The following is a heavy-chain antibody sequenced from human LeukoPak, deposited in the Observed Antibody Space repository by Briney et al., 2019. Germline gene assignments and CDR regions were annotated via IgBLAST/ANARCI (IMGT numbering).Heavy chain of an antibody. V-gene: IGHV1-24*01. D-gene: IGHD3-22*01. Sequence: GASVKVSCKVSGYTLTELSIHWVRQAPGKGLELMGGFDREDGDTFYAQKFQARVTMTEDTSTDTAYMELSSLRSEDTAIYYCATVPHYDNSGLLIDYWGQGTQVTVSS. CDR1: GYTLTELS. J-gene: IGHJ4*02. CDR3: ATVPHYDNSGLLIDY. CDR2: FDREDGDT.